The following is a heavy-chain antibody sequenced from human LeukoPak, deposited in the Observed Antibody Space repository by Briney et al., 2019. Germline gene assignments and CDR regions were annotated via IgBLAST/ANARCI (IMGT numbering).Heavy chain of an antibody. V-gene: IGHV1-18*01. CDR2: ISAYNGNT. Sequence: ASVKVSCKSSGYTFTSYGISWVRQAPGQGLEWMGWISAYNGNTNYAQKLQGRVTMTTDTSTSTDYMELRSLRSDDTAVYYCARARSGYSSSWYYFDYWGQGTLVTVSS. J-gene: IGHJ4*02. CDR1: GYTFTSYG. D-gene: IGHD6-13*01. CDR3: ARARSGYSSSWYYFDY.